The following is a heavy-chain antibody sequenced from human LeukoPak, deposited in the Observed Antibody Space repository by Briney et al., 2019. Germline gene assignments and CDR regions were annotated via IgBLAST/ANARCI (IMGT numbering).Heavy chain of an antibody. V-gene: IGHV3-7*01. Sequence: PGGSLRLSCGAFGFTFSRSWMSWVRQVPGKGLEWVANIKQDESETYYVDSVKGRFTVSRDNTKNSLYLQMDSLRAEDTAVYYCARIGTAVAGADYWGQGTLVTVSS. CDR1: GFTFSRSW. J-gene: IGHJ4*02. CDR3: ARIGTAVAGADY. CDR2: IKQDESET. D-gene: IGHD6-19*01.